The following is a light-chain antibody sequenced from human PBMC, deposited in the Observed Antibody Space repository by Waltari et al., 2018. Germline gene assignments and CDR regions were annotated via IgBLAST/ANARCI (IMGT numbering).Light chain of an antibody. CDR3: SSYSGTNTRVI. V-gene: IGLV2-14*03. CDR2: DVT. J-gene: IGLJ2*01. Sequence: QSALTQPASVSGSPGQSITISCTGTSNDVGASNFVSWYHQHPGRAPQLMIYDVTDRPSGISYRFSGSKSANTASLTISGLLPEDEAIYYCSSYSGTNTRVIFGGGTKLTVL. CDR1: SNDVGASNF.